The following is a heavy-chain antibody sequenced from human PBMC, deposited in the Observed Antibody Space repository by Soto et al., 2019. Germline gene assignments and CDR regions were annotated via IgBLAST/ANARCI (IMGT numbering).Heavy chain of an antibody. Sequence: GGSLRLSCAASGFTVSSNYMSWVRQAPGKVLEWVSVIYSGGSTYYADSVKGRFTISRDNSKNTLYLQMNSLRAEDTAVYYCARVSLGDILTGYSYYFDYWGQGTLVTVSS. J-gene: IGHJ4*02. D-gene: IGHD3-9*01. V-gene: IGHV3-53*01. CDR3: ARVSLGDILTGYSYYFDY. CDR2: IYSGGST. CDR1: GFTVSSNY.